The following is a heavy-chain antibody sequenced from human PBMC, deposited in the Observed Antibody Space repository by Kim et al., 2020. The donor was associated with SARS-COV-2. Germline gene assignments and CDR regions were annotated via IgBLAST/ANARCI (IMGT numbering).Heavy chain of an antibody. CDR3: ARRRYTETYYYFDY. J-gene: IGHJ4*02. D-gene: IGHD1-26*01. V-gene: IGHV3-74*01. Sequence: YADSVKGRFTISRYNAKSTLYLQMNSLRAGDTAVYYCARRRYTETYYYFDYWGQGTLVTVSS.